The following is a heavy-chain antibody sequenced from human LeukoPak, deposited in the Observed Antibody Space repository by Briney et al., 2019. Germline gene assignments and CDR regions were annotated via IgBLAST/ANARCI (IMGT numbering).Heavy chain of an antibody. CDR1: GYTFTGYY. V-gene: IGHV1-2*02. J-gene: IGHJ4*02. Sequence: ASVTVSCKASGYTFTGYYMHWVRQAPGQGLEWMGWINPNSGGTNYAQKFQGRVTMTRDTSISTAYMELSRLRSDDTAVYYCARGGYCSGGSCRDFDYWGQGTLVTVSS. D-gene: IGHD2-15*01. CDR3: ARGGYCSGGSCRDFDY. CDR2: INPNSGGT.